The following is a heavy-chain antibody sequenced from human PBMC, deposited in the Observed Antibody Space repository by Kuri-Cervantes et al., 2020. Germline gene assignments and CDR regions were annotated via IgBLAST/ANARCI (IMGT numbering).Heavy chain of an antibody. CDR1: GFTFDDYG. CDR3: AKDPLSAAAGY. D-gene: IGHD6-13*01. Sequence: GESLKISCAASGFTFDDYGMSWVRQAPGKGLEWVSGINWNGGSTGYADSVKGRFTISRDNAKNSLYLQMNSLRAEDTALYYCAKDPLSAAAGYWGQGTLVTVSS. CDR2: INWNGGST. J-gene: IGHJ4*02. V-gene: IGHV3-20*04.